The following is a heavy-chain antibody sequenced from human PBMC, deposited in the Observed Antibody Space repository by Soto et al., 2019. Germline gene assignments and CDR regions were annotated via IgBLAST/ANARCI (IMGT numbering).Heavy chain of an antibody. V-gene: IGHV1-2*04. CDR2: INPNSGGT. D-gene: IGHD2-2*01. CDR1: GYTFTSYG. J-gene: IGHJ4*02. Sequence: ASVKVSCKASGYTFTSYGISWVRQAPGQGLEWMGWINPNSGGTNYAQKFQGWATMTRDTSISTAYMELSRLRSDDTAVYYCARDTTGYCSSTSCYAGEIDYWGQGTLVTVSS. CDR3: ARDTTGYCSSTSCYAGEIDY.